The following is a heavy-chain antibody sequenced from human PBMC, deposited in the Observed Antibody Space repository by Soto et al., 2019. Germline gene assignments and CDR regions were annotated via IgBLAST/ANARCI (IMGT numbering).Heavy chain of an antibody. V-gene: IGHV3-33*08. Sequence: PGGSLRLSCAASGFSFRSYAMHWVLQAPGKGLEWVAVIWYDGVNKYYADSVKGRFTISRDNSNNTLYVQMNSLKAEDTAVYYCVREPYLPTAGRLASLHYWGPGTLVTVYS. CDR2: IWYDGVNK. J-gene: IGHJ4*02. D-gene: IGHD1-1*01. CDR1: GFSFRSYA. CDR3: VREPYLPTAGRLASLHY.